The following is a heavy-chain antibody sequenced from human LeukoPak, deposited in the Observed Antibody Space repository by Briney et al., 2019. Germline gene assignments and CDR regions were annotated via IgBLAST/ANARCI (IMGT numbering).Heavy chain of an antibody. CDR1: GGSISSYY. CDR2: IYYSGST. CDR3: ARGWGDYDFWSGPRYYFDY. V-gene: IGHV4-59*12. Sequence: SETLSLTCTVSGGSISSYYWSWIRQPPGKGLEWIGYIYYSGSTNYNPSLKSRVTIPVDTSKNQFSLKLSSVTAADTAVYYCARGWGDYDFWSGPRYYFDYWGQGTLVTVSS. J-gene: IGHJ4*02. D-gene: IGHD3-3*01.